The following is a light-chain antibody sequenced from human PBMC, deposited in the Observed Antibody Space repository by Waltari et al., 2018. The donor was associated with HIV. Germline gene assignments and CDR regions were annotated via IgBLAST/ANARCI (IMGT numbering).Light chain of an antibody. Sequence: QMTQSPSSLSASVGDRVTITCRASQSISSYLNWYQQKPGKAPKLLIYAASSLQSGVPSRFSGSGSGTDFTLTISSLQPEDFATYYCQQSYSTPQTFGQGTKVEIK. CDR3: QQSYSTPQT. J-gene: IGKJ1*01. V-gene: IGKV1-39*01. CDR1: QSISSY. CDR2: AAS.